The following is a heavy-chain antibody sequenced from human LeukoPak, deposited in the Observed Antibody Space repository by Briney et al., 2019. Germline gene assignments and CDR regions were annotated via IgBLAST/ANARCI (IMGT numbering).Heavy chain of an antibody. CDR2: INTNTGNP. CDR1: GYNFTSYA. CDR3: ARRPYSSSWNTYLDY. V-gene: IGHV7-4-1*02. J-gene: IGHJ4*02. Sequence: ASVKVSCKGSGYNFTSYAMNWVRQAPGQGLEWMGWINTNTGNPTYAQGFTGRFVFSLDTSVSTAYLQISSLKAEDTAVYYCARRPYSSSWNTYLDYWGQGTLVTVSS. D-gene: IGHD6-13*01.